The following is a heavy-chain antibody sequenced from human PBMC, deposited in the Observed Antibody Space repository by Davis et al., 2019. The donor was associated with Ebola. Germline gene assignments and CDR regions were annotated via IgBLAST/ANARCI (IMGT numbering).Heavy chain of an antibody. Sequence: PGGSLRLSCAASGFTVSSNYMSWVRQAPGKGLEWVSVIYSGGSTYYADSVKGRFTISRDNSKNTLYLQMNSLRAEDTAVYYCARDCSGGSCYRSYYYYYGMDGWGQGTTVTVSS. V-gene: IGHV3-66*01. CDR2: IYSGGST. D-gene: IGHD2-15*01. CDR1: GFTVSSNY. CDR3: ARDCSGGSCYRSYYYYYGMDG. J-gene: IGHJ6*02.